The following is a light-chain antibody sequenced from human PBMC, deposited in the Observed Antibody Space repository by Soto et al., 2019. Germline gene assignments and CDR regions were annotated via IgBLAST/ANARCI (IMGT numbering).Light chain of an antibody. CDR2: GAS. J-gene: IGKJ4*01. CDR1: QSVSSN. CDR3: KQYSNWPLT. Sequence: EIVMTQSPATPSVSPGEGATLSCRASQSVSSNLAWYQQKPGQAPRLLILGASTSANGIPARFSGSGSGTEFSLSISALKSEDFEIYYCKQYSNWPLTFGGGNKVGIK. V-gene: IGKV3-15*01.